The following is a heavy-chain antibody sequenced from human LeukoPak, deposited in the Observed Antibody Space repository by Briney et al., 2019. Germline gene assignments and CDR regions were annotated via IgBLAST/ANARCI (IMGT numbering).Heavy chain of an antibody. CDR1: GGSFSGYY. J-gene: IGHJ4*02. Sequence: SETLSLTCAVYGGSFSGYYWSWIRQPPGKELEWIGEINHSGSTNYNPSLKSRVTISVDTSKNQFSLKLSSVTAADTAVYYCARGRGDGYKRGLYDYWGQGTLVTVSS. CDR2: INHSGST. CDR3: ARGRGDGYKRGLYDY. D-gene: IGHD5-24*01. V-gene: IGHV4-34*01.